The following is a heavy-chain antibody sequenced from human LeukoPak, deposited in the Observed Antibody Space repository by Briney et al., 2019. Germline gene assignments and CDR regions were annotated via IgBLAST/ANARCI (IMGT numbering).Heavy chain of an antibody. J-gene: IGHJ3*02. Sequence: YYWSWIRQPPGKGLEWIGEINHSGSTNYNPSLKSRVTISVDTSKNQFSLKLSSVTAADTAVYYCARGDAFDIWGQGTMVTVSS. CDR3: ARGDAFDI. V-gene: IGHV4-34*01. CDR2: INHSGST. CDR1: YY.